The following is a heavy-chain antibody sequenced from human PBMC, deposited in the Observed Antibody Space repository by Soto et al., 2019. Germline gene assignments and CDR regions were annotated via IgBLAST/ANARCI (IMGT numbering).Heavy chain of an antibody. V-gene: IGHV1-18*01. J-gene: IGHJ4*02. Sequence: GASVKVSCKASGSTFTSYGISWVRQAPGQGLEWMGWISAYNGNTNYAQKLQGRVTMTTDTSTSTAYMELRSLRSDDTAVYYCARGYYDILTGYPQGPPHFDYWGQGTLVTVSS. CDR2: ISAYNGNT. CDR3: ARGYYDILTGYPQGPPHFDY. D-gene: IGHD3-9*01. CDR1: GSTFTSYG.